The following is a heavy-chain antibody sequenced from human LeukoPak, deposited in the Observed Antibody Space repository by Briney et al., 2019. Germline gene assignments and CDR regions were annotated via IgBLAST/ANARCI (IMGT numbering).Heavy chain of an antibody. J-gene: IGHJ4*02. CDR1: GYTFTSYG. CDR3: ARVTPHMVRGVMDY. Sequence: ASVKVSCKASGYTFTSYGISWVRQASGQGLEWMGWISAYNGNTNYAQKLQGRVTMTTDTSTSTAYMELRSLRSDDTAVYYCARVTPHMVRGVMDYWGQGTLVTVSS. D-gene: IGHD3-10*01. V-gene: IGHV1-18*01. CDR2: ISAYNGNT.